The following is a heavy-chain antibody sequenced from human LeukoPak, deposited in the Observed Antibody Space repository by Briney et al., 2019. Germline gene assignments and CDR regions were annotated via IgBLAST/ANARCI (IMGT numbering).Heavy chain of an antibody. V-gene: IGHV4-34*01. Sequence: SETLSLTCAVYGGSFSGYYWSWIRQPPGKGLEWIGEINHSGSTNYNPSLKSRVTISVDTSKNQFPLKLSSVTAADTAVYYCARGLYSTFDYWGQGTLVTVSS. CDR3: ARGLYSTFDY. J-gene: IGHJ4*02. D-gene: IGHD4-11*01. CDR1: GGSFSGYY. CDR2: INHSGST.